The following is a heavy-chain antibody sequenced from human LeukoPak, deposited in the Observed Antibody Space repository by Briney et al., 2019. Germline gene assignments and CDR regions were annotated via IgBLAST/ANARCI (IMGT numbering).Heavy chain of an antibody. V-gene: IGHV1-2*02. CDR2: INPNSGGT. Sequence: ASVKVSCKTSGYTFTGYYMHWVRQAPGQGLEWMGWINPNSGGTNYAQKFQGRVTMTRDTSISTAYMELSRLRSDDTAVYYCARAEWLRLPGDYWGQGTLVTVSS. CDR1: GYTFTGYY. J-gene: IGHJ4*02. D-gene: IGHD5-12*01. CDR3: ARAEWLRLPGDY.